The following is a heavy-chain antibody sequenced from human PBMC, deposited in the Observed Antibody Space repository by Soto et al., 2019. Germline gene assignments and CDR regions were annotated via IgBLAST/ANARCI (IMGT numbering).Heavy chain of an antibody. CDR3: ARESPEGWFDP. Sequence: SATLSITCTVSGGSISSYYWSWIRQPPGKGLEWIGYIYYSGITNYNPSLKSRVTISVDTSKNQFSLKLSSVTAADTAVYYCARESPEGWFDPWGQGTLVTVSS. V-gene: IGHV4-59*01. CDR1: GGSISSYY. CDR2: IYYSGIT. J-gene: IGHJ5*02.